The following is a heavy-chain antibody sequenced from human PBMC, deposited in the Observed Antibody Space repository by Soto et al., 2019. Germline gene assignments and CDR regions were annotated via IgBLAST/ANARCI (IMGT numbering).Heavy chain of an antibody. CDR1: GYTLTELS. CDR3: ATPGAGNEKWQVDY. CDR2: FDPEDGET. V-gene: IGHV1-24*01. D-gene: IGHD5-12*01. Sequence: ASVKVSCKVSGYTLTELSMHWVRQAPGKGLEWMGGFDPEDGETIYAQKFQGRVTMTEDTSTDTAYMELSSLRSEDTAVYYCATPGAGNEKWQVDYWGQGSLVTGSS. J-gene: IGHJ4*02.